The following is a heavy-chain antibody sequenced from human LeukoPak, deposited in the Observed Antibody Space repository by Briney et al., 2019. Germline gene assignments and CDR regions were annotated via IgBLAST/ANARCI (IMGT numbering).Heavy chain of an antibody. Sequence: GGSLRLSCAASGFTFSNAWMSWVRQAPGKGLEWVGRIKSKTDGGTTDYAAPVKGRFTISRDDSKNTLYLQMNSLKTEDTAVYYCTTRIVVVPAAYYYYGVDVWAKGPRSPSP. CDR2: IKSKTDGGTT. D-gene: IGHD2-2*01. CDR1: GFTFSNAW. CDR3: TTRIVVVPAAYYYYGVDV. V-gene: IGHV3-15*01. J-gene: IGHJ6*02.